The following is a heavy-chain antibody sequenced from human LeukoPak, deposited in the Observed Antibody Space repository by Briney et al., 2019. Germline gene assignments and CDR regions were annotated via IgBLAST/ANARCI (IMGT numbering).Heavy chain of an antibody. J-gene: IGHJ6*02. CDR2: ISGSGGST. V-gene: IGHV3-23*01. Sequence: GGSLRLSCAASGFTFSNYAMSWVRQAPGKGLEWVLAISGSGGSTYYSDSVKGRFTISRDNSKNTLYLQMNSLRAEDTAVYYCARRGTGHGMDVWGQGTTVIVSS. CDR3: ARRGTGHGMDV. CDR1: GFTFSNYA. D-gene: IGHD1-1*01.